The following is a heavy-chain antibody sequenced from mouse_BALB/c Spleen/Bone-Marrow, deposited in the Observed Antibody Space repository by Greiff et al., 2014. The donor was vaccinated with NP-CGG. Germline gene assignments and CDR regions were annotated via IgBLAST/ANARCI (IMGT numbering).Heavy chain of an antibody. Sequence: VQLKQSGGGLVQPGDSLRLSCATSGFTFSDFYMEWVHQPPGKRLEWIAASRNKAKHYTTEYSASVKGRFIVSRDTSQSILYLQMNALRAEDTAIYYCARDVGYGNYFVYWGQGTLVTVSA. J-gene: IGHJ3*01. V-gene: IGHV7-1*02. CDR2: SRNKAKHYTT. CDR1: GFTFSDFY. D-gene: IGHD2-10*02. CDR3: ARDVGYGNYFVY.